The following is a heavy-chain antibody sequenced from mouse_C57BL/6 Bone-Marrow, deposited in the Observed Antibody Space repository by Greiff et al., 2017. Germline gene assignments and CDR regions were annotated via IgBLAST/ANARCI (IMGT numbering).Heavy chain of an antibody. CDR3: AREWYDYYGFYY. V-gene: IGHV3-6*01. CDR1: GYSITSGYY. Sequence: EVQLVESGPGLVKPSQSLSLTCSVTGYSITSGYYWNWIRQFPGNKLEWMGYISYDGSNKYNPSLKNRISITRDTSKNQFFLKWNSVTTEDTATYYSAREWYDYYGFYYWCQGTTLTVSS. CDR2: ISYDGSN. J-gene: IGHJ2*01. D-gene: IGHD1-1*01.